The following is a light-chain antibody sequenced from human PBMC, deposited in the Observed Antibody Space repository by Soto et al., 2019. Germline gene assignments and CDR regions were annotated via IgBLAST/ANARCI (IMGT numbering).Light chain of an antibody. Sequence: QSALTQPASVSGSPGQSITISCTGTSSNIGASTYVSWFQHHPGKAPQLMMYEVSNRHPGVYYRFSGSKSGNTAALTISGLQTEDEGDDYCSSWTTRNTWVFAGGTKVPVL. CDR2: EVS. J-gene: IGLJ2*01. CDR3: SSWTTRNTWV. V-gene: IGLV2-14*01. CDR1: SSNIGASTY.